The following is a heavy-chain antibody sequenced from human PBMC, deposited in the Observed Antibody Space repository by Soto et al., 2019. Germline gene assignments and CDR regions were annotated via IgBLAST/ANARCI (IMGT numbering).Heavy chain of an antibody. CDR1: GGSISSGGYY. CDR2: IYYSGST. CDR3: ARGTSVGITIFGRVGGMDV. D-gene: IGHD3-3*01. J-gene: IGHJ6*02. Sequence: SETLSLTCTVSGGSISSGGYYWSWIRQHPGKGLEWIGSIYYSGSTYYNPSLKSRVTISVDTSKNQFSLKLSSVTAADTAVYYCARGTSVGITIFGRVGGMDVWGQGTTVTVSS. V-gene: IGHV4-31*03.